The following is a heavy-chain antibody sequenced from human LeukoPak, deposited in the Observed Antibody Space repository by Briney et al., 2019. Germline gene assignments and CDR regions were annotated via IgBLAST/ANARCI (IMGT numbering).Heavy chain of an antibody. Sequence: PGGSLRLSCAASGFTFSTYAMHWVRQAPGKGLEWMAVISYDGSNKYYADSVKGRFTISRDNSKNTLYLQMNSLRAEDTAVYYCARGFGDYHFIWYFDLWGRGTLVTVSS. CDR2: ISYDGSNK. CDR3: ARGFGDYHFIWYFDL. J-gene: IGHJ2*01. CDR1: GFTFSTYA. D-gene: IGHD4-17*01. V-gene: IGHV3-30-3*01.